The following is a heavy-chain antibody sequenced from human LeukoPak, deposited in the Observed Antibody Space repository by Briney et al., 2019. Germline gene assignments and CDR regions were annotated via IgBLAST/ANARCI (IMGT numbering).Heavy chain of an antibody. CDR2: ISYDGSNK. CDR3: AKDYDMWTGSLDY. Sequence: GGSLRLSCAASGFTFSSYGMHWVRQAPGKGLEWVAVISYDGSNKYYADSVKGRFTISRDNSKNTLYLQMNSLRAEDTAVYFCAKDYDMWTGSLDYWGQGTLVTVSS. J-gene: IGHJ4*02. V-gene: IGHV3-30*18. CDR1: GFTFSSYG. D-gene: IGHD3-9*01.